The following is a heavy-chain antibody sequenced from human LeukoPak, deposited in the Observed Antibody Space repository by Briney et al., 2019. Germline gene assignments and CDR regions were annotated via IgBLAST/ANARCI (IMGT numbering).Heavy chain of an antibody. J-gene: IGHJ6*02. CDR3: AREERIAVAGITPYGMDV. V-gene: IGHV4-61*01. CDR2: IYYSGST. Sequence: SETLSLTCTVSGGSVSSGSYYWSWIRQPPGTGLEWIGYIYYSGSTNYNPSLKSRVTISVDTSKNQFSLKLSSVTAADTAVYYCAREERIAVAGITPYGMDVWGQGTTVTVSS. D-gene: IGHD6-19*01. CDR1: GGSVSSGSYY.